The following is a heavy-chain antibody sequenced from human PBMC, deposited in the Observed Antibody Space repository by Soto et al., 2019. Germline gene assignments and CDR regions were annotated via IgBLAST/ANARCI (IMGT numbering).Heavy chain of an antibody. CDR2: INHSGST. CDR3: AHLKRKYYGYGGLDAFEI. J-gene: IGHJ3*02. Sequence: SETLSLTCAVYGGSFSGYYWSWIRQPPGKGLEWIGEINHSGSTNYNPSLKSRVTISVDTSKNQFSLKLSSVTAADTAVYYCAHLKRKYYGYGGLDAFEIWGQGTMVTVSS. CDR1: GGSFSGYY. V-gene: IGHV4-34*01. D-gene: IGHD3-16*01.